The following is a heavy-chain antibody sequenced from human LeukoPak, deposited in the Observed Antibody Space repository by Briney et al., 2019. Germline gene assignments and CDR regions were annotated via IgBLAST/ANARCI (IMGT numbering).Heavy chain of an antibody. Sequence: GGSLRLSCAASGFTFSSYAMSWVRQAPGKGLEWVSAISGSGGSTYYADSVKGRFTISRDNSKNTLYLQMNSLRAEDTAVYYCAKGPHGVVVVPAAPLDYWGQGTLVTVSS. CDR3: AKGPHGVVVVPAAPLDY. V-gene: IGHV3-23*01. CDR2: ISGSGGST. CDR1: GFTFSSYA. D-gene: IGHD2-2*01. J-gene: IGHJ4*02.